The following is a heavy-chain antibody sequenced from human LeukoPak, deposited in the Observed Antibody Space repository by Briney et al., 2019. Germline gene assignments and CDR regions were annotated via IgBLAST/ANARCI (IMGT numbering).Heavy chain of an antibody. CDR1: GGSISSSSYY. J-gene: IGHJ4*02. CDR2: IYYSGST. V-gene: IGHV4-39*01. CDR3: ARREWTNYFDY. Sequence: SETLSLTCTVSGGSISSSSYYWGWIRQPPGKGLEWIGGIYYSGSTYYNPSLKSRVTISVDTSKNQFSLKLSSVTAADTAVYYCARREWTNYFDYWGQGTLVTVSS. D-gene: IGHD3-3*01.